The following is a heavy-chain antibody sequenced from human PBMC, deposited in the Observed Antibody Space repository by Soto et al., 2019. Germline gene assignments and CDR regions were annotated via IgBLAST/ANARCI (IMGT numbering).Heavy chain of an antibody. V-gene: IGHV3-73*02. CDR1: GFTFSGSA. D-gene: IGHD3-22*01. CDR3: AKALVVLIVSIFDF. CDR2: IRSKANSYAT. J-gene: IGHJ4*02. Sequence: EVQLVESGGGLVQPGGSLKLSCAASGFTFSGSAMHWVRQASGKGLEWVGRIRSKANSYATAYAASVKGRFTISRDDSKNTVYLQMNSLRAEDTAVYYCAKALVVLIVSIFDFWGQGTLVTVSS.